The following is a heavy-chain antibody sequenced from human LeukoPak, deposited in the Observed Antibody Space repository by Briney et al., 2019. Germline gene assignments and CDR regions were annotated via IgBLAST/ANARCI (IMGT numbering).Heavy chain of an antibody. CDR1: GGSISSGGYS. D-gene: IGHD3-3*01. CDR3: ARGDYDFWSGYLRWFDP. J-gene: IGHJ5*02. V-gene: IGHV4-30-2*01. Sequence: SETLSLTCAVSGGSISSGGYSWSWLRQPPGQGLVWIGYIYHSGSTYYNPSLKSRVTISVDRSKIQFSLKLSSVTAADTAVYYCARGDYDFWSGYLRWFDPWGQGTLVTVSS. CDR2: IYHSGST.